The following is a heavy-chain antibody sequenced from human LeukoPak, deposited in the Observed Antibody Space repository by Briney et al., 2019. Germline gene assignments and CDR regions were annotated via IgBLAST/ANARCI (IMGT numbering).Heavy chain of an antibody. CDR2: ISSSSSTI. V-gene: IGHV3-48*01. CDR3: ARDGGWELLGFDY. D-gene: IGHD1-26*01. Sequence: GGSLRLSCAASGFTFSSYSMNWVRQAPGKGLEWVSYISSSSSTIYYADSVKGRFTISRDNAKNSLYLQMNSLRAEGTAVYYCARDGGWELLGFDYWGQGTLVTVSS. CDR1: GFTFSSYS. J-gene: IGHJ4*02.